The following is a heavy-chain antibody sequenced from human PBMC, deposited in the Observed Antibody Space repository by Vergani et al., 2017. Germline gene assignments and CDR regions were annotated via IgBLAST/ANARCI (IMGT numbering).Heavy chain of an antibody. CDR2: IKSDGSIT. J-gene: IGHJ5*01. V-gene: IGHV3-74*01. CDR1: GFSFSGYW. Sequence: EVQLVESGGGLIHPGGSLRLSCEGSGFSFSGYWMNWVRQSPEKGLVWVSRIKSDGSITNYADSVKGRFTISRDNAKNTLYLEMNSLRGDDTAIYYCVRARCSGPCFMSNWFDYWGQGTLVTVSS. CDR3: VRARCSGPCFMSNWFDY. D-gene: IGHD5-12*01.